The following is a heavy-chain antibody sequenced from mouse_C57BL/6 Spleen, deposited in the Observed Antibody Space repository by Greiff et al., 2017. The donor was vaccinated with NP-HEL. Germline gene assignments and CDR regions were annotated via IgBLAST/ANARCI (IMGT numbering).Heavy chain of an antibody. D-gene: IGHD1-1*01. CDR1: GYSITSDY. Sequence: DVKLQESGPGLAKPSQTLSLTCSVTGYSITSDYWNWTRKFPGNKLEYMGYISYSGSTYYNPSLKSRISITRDTSKNQYYLQLNSVTTEDTATYYGAREGNYYGSSPYYAMDYWGQGTSVTVSS. CDR2: ISYSGST. J-gene: IGHJ4*01. CDR3: AREGNYYGSSPYYAMDY. V-gene: IGHV3-8*01.